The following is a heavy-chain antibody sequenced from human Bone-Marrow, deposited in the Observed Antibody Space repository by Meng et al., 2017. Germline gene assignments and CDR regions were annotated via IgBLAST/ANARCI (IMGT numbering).Heavy chain of an antibody. CDR2: IDPKSGAT. J-gene: IGHJ4*02. V-gene: IGHV1-2*06. CDR3: VPSAGPAYFDY. CDR1: GYTFSNYY. Sequence: QVQLVQSGAEVKKPGASGKVSCKAFGYTFSNYYMEGVRQAPGQGIEWMGRIDPKSGATNYAQKFQGRVTMTRDTSISTAYVELSRLRSDDTAVYYCVPSAGPAYFDYWGQGTLVTVSS.